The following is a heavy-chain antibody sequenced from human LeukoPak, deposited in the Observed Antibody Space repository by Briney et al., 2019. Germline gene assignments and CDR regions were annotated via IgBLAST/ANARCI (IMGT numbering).Heavy chain of an antibody. J-gene: IGHJ3*02. CDR3: ARGLGVRGPPRTAFDI. D-gene: IGHD3-10*01. V-gene: IGHV4-34*01. CDR2: INHSGST. Sequence: PSETLSLTCAVYGGSFSGYYWSWIRQPPGKGLEWIGEINHSGSTNYNLSLKSRVTISVDTSKNQFSLKLSSVTAADTAVYYCARGLGVRGPPRTAFDIWGQGTMVTVSS. CDR1: GGSFSGYY.